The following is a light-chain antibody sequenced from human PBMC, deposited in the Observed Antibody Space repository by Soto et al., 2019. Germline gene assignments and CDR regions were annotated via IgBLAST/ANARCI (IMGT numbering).Light chain of an antibody. CDR1: SSDVGGYNY. V-gene: IGLV2-8*01. CDR2: EVS. CDR3: SSYAGSNNFVV. J-gene: IGLJ2*01. Sequence: QSALTQPPSAPGSPGQSVTISCTGTSSDVGGYNYVSWYQQYPGKAPKLMIYEVSKRPSGVPDRFSGSKSANTASLTVSGLQAEDEADYYCSSYAGSNNFVVFGGGTKVTVL.